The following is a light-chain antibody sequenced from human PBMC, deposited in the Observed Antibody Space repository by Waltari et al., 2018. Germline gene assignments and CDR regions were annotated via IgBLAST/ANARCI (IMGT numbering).Light chain of an antibody. V-gene: IGKV3-11*01. CDR1: QSVGTS. Sequence: DIVLTQSPAPLSLSPGEIATISCTANQSVGTSLACYQQKPGQAPRLLIYDASNRGTGIPARFSGVGSGTDFTVTSSSLEPEDFAVYYCQQRSNWPELTFGGGTKVQIK. CDR2: DAS. J-gene: IGKJ4*01. CDR3: QQRSNWPELT.